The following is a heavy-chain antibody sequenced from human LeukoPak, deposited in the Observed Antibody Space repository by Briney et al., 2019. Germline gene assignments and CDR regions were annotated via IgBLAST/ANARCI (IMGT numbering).Heavy chain of an antibody. Sequence: GGSLRLSCAASGFTFNNYIMNWVRQAPGKGLEWVANIKQDETEKFYLGSVKGRWTISRDNSRNTLYLEMNSLRPEDTAIYYCAKPRTTGLGWAQFDYWGQGSPVTVSS. D-gene: IGHD2-8*02. J-gene: IGHJ4*02. CDR1: GFTFNNYI. CDR2: IKQDETEK. V-gene: IGHV3-7*03. CDR3: AKPRTTGLGWAQFDY.